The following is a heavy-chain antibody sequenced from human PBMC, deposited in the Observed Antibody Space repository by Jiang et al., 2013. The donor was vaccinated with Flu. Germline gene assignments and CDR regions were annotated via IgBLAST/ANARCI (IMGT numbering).Heavy chain of an antibody. J-gene: IGHJ4*02. CDR3: ARDYDILTGYYSFDY. V-gene: IGHV3-21*01. D-gene: IGHD3-9*01. CDR2: ISSSSSYI. CDR1: GFTFSSYS. Sequence: QLLESGGGLVKPGGSLRLSCAASGFTFSSYSMNWVRQAPGKGLEWVSSISSSSSYIYYADSVKGRFTISRDNAKNSLYLQMNSLRAEGTAVYYCARDYDILTGYYSFDYWGQGTLVTVSS.